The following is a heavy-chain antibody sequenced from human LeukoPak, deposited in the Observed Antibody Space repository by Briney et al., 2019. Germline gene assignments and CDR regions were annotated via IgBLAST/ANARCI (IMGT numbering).Heavy chain of an antibody. Sequence: ASVKVSCKASGYTFTSYYMHWVRQAPGQGLEWMGIINPSGGSTSYAQKFQGRVTMTRDTSTSTVYMELSSLRSDDTAVYYCARGPLRWVTANHYYFDYWGQGTLVTVSS. CDR3: ARGPLRWVTANHYYFDY. D-gene: IGHD2-21*02. CDR2: INPSGGST. V-gene: IGHV1-46*01. J-gene: IGHJ4*02. CDR1: GYTFTSYY.